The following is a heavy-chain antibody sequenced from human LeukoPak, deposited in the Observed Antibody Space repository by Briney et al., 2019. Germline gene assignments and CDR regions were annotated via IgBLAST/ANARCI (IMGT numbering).Heavy chain of an antibody. CDR2: IIPILGIA. CDR1: GGTFSSYT. V-gene: IGHV1-69*04. D-gene: IGHD2-2*02. CDR3: ARDDRDIVVVPAAIAFDY. Sequence: GASVKVSCKASGGTFSSYTISWVRQAPGQGLEWMGRIIPILGIANYAQKFQGRVTITADKSTSTAYMELSSLRSEDTDVYYCARDDRDIVVVPAAIAFDYWGQGTLVTVSS. J-gene: IGHJ4*02.